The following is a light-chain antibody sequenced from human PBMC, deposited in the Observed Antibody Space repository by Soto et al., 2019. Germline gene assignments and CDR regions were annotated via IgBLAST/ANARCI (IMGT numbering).Light chain of an antibody. CDR1: QSINSW. Sequence: GDRVTITCRVSQSINSWLAWYQQKPGKAPKLLISNASTLQSGVPSRFSGSGSGTEFSLIISSLQPDDFSSYYCQQYKSYPYTFGQGTKLEIK. CDR2: NAS. CDR3: QQYKSYPYT. V-gene: IGKV1-5*03. J-gene: IGKJ2*01.